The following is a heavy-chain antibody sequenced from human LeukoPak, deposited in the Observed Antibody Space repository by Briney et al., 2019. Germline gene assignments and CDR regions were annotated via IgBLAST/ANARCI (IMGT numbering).Heavy chain of an antibody. CDR1: GFTFGDYA. Sequence: GGSLRLSCTASGFTFGDYAMSWVRQAPGKGLEWVAFIRYDGSNKYYADSVKGRFTISRDNSKNTLYLQMNSLRAEDTAVYYCAKGRQGNGGGSLLALDYWGQGTLVTVSS. CDR2: IRYDGSNK. J-gene: IGHJ4*02. CDR3: AKGRQGNGGGSLLALDY. D-gene: IGHD2-15*01. V-gene: IGHV3-30*02.